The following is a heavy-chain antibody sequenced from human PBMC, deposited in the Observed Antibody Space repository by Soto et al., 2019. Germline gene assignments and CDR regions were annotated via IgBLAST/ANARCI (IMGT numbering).Heavy chain of an antibody. Sequence: QVQLVESGGGLVKPGGSLRLSCAASGFTFSDYYMSWIRQAPGKGLEWVSYISSSSSYTNYADSVKGRFTISRDNDKNSSFLRVNSLRAEDAAVYYCACLNGSGRLNWFDPWGQGTLVTVSS. CDR2: ISSSSSYT. V-gene: IGHV3-11*05. D-gene: IGHD3-10*01. CDR3: ACLNGSGRLNWFDP. J-gene: IGHJ5*02. CDR1: GFTFSDYY.